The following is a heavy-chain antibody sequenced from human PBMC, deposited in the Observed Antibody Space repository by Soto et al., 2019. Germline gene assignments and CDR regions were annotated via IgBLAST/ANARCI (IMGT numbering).Heavy chain of an antibody. CDR3: ARDYDILTGPRGNFDY. CDR2: IYYSGST. Sequence: SETLSLTCTVSGGSISSSSYYWGWIRQPPGKGLEWIGSIYYSGSTYYNPSLKSRVTISVDTSKNQFSLKLSSVTAADTAVYYCARDYDILTGPRGNFDYWGQGTLVTVSS. J-gene: IGHJ4*02. D-gene: IGHD3-9*01. CDR1: GGSISSSSYY. V-gene: IGHV4-39*02.